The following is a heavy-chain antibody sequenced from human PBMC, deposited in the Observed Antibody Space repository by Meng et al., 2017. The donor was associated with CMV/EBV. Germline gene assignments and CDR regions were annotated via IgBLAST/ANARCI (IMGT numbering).Heavy chain of an antibody. Sequence: GESLKISCAASGFTFSSYGMHWVRQAPGKGLEWVAVIWYDGSNKYYADSVKGRFTISRDNSKNTLYLQMNSLRAEDTAVYYCAKVGPIVDAFDIWGQGTMVTVSS. D-gene: IGHD2-15*01. J-gene: IGHJ3*02. CDR3: AKVGPIVDAFDI. CDR1: GFTFSSYG. CDR2: IWYDGSNK. V-gene: IGHV3-33*06.